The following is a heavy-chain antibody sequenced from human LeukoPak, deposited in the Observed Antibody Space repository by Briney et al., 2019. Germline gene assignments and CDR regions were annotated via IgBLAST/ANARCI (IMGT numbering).Heavy chain of an antibody. CDR2: INPNSGGT. CDR3: ARDWYGDYTTYFDY. J-gene: IGHJ4*02. CDR1: GYTFTGYY. D-gene: IGHD4-17*01. V-gene: IGHV1-2*06. Sequence: ASVKVSCKASGYTFTGYYMHWVRQAPGQGLEWMGRINPNSGGTNYAQKFQGRVTITRDTSASTAYMELSSLRSEDTAVYYCARDWYGDYTTYFDYWGQGTLVTVSS.